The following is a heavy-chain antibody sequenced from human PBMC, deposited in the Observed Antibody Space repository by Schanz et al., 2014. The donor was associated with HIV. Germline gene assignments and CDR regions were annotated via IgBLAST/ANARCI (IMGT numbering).Heavy chain of an antibody. D-gene: IGHD1-26*01. V-gene: IGHV3-23*04. CDR2: ISGSGGGT. CDR3: AREREESIAYYYYGMDV. Sequence: VQLVESGGGVVQPGRSLRLSCAASGFSFSNYGMHWVRQVPGKGLEWVSAISGSGGGTYYADSVKGRFTISRDNSKNTLYLQMNSLRAEDTAVYYCAREREESIAYYYYGMDVWGQGTAVTVSS. J-gene: IGHJ6*02. CDR1: GFSFSNYG.